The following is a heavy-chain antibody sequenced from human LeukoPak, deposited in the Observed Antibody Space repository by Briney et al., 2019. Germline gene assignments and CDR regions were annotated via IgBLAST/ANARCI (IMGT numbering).Heavy chain of an antibody. V-gene: IGHV3-48*04. CDR3: ARDVTYHGGDWFDP. J-gene: IGHJ5*02. CDR1: EFTFSSYS. Sequence: GGSLRLSCAASEFTFSSYSMSWVRQAPGKGLEWVSYISSTASSIYYADSVKGRFTISRDNAKNSLYLQMNSLRAEDTAVYYCARDVTYHGGDWFDPWGQGTLVTVS. D-gene: IGHD4-23*01. CDR2: ISSTASSI.